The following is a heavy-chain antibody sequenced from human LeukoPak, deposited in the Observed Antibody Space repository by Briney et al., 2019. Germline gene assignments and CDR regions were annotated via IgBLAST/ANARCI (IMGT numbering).Heavy chain of an antibody. Sequence: GRSLRLSCAASGFTFSSYAMHWVRQAPGKGLEWVAVISYDGSDKYYADSVKGRFTISRDNSKNTLYLQMNSLRAEDTAVYYCARDRSGITMVRGVTNWFDPWGQGTLVTVSS. CDR2: ISYDGSDK. CDR1: GFTFSSYA. D-gene: IGHD3-10*01. J-gene: IGHJ5*02. V-gene: IGHV3-30*04. CDR3: ARDRSGITMVRGVTNWFDP.